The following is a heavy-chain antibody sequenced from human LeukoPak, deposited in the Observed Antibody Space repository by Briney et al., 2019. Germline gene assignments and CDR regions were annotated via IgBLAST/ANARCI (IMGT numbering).Heavy chain of an antibody. V-gene: IGHV3-49*03. J-gene: IGHJ4*02. CDR1: GFTFGDYA. CDR3: TRNEVRGVIITLFDY. Sequence: HAGGSLRLSCTASGFTFGDYATSWFRQAPGKGLEWVGFIRSKAYGGATEYAASVKGRFTISRDDSKSIAYLQMNSLKTEDTAVYYCTRNEVRGVIITLFDYWGQGTLVTVSS. D-gene: IGHD3-10*01. CDR2: IRSKAYGGAT.